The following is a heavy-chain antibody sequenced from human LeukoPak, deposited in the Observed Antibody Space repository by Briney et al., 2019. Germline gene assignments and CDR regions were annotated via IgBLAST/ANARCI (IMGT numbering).Heavy chain of an antibody. Sequence: GGSLRLSCAASGFTFSTSDMHWVRQVTGKGLEWVSAIGTGGDTYYPGSVKGRFTISRDNAENSLYLQMSSLRAEDTAVYYCATSLDYSNYVYFDYWGQGTLVTVSS. CDR3: ATSLDYSNYVYFDY. CDR1: GFTFSTSD. J-gene: IGHJ4*02. CDR2: IGTGGDT. V-gene: IGHV3-13*01. D-gene: IGHD4-11*01.